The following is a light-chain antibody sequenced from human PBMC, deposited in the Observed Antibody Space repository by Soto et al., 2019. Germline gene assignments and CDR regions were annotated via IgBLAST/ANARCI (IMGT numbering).Light chain of an antibody. CDR3: QQTSVFPGT. CDR2: GAS. J-gene: IGKJ1*01. Sequence: DIQMTQSPSSVSASVGDGLTITCRASRDISTSLAWYQQTPGKAPKLLIRGASSLHRGVPSRFSAGGAGTEFTLTISSLQPEDSATYFCQQTSVFPGTFGKGTKVEXK. CDR1: RDISTS. V-gene: IGKV1-12*01.